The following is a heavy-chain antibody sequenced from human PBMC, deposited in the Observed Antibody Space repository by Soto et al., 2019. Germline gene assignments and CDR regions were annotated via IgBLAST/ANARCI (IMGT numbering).Heavy chain of an antibody. D-gene: IGHD3-3*01. V-gene: IGHV3-9*01. CDR3: AKGATIFGVVIYFDY. Sequence: PGGSLRLSCAASGFTFDDYAMHWVRQAPGKGLEWVSGISWNSGSIGYADSVKGRFTISRDNAKNSLYLQMNSLRAEDTALYYCAKGATIFGVVIYFDYWGQGTLVTVSS. J-gene: IGHJ4*02. CDR1: GFTFDDYA. CDR2: ISWNSGSI.